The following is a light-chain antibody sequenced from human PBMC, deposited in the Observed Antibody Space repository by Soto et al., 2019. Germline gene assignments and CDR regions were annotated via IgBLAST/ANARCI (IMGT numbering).Light chain of an antibody. V-gene: IGLV2-8*01. Sequence: QSALTQPPSASGSPGQSVTISCTGASSDFGGTNYVSWYQQHPGKAPKLMIFEVTKRPSGVPDRFSGSKSGNTASLTVSGLHAEDEADYYCSSYAGSYADVVFGGGTKLTVL. J-gene: IGLJ2*01. CDR3: SSYAGSYADVV. CDR1: SSDFGGTNY. CDR2: EVT.